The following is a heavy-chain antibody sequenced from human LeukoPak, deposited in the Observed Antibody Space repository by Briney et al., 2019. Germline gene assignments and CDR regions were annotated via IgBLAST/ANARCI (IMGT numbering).Heavy chain of an antibody. CDR3: AKERDSAFDS. D-gene: IGHD4-11*01. CDR1: GFTFSTFA. Sequence: GGSLRPSCAASGFTFSTFAMSWFRQAPGRGLEWLSGISDIGRTYYAGSVRGRFIISRDNLNNMLYVEMNSLRVEDTAIYYCAKERDSAFDSWGQGALVTVSS. J-gene: IGHJ4*02. CDR2: ISDIGRT. V-gene: IGHV3-23*01.